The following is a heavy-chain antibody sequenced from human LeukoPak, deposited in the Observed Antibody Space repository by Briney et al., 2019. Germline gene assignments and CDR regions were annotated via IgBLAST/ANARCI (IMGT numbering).Heavy chain of an antibody. V-gene: IGHV1-2*02. Sequence: ASVKVSCKASRYMFTGYYMHWVRQAPGQGLEWMGWINPNSGGTNYAQKFQGRVTMTRDTSISTAYIELSSLRSDDTAVYYCARGYCSGDCFTFFDYWGQGTLVTVSS. CDR1: RYMFTGYY. CDR3: ARGYCSGDCFTFFDY. J-gene: IGHJ4*02. D-gene: IGHD2-21*02. CDR2: INPNSGGT.